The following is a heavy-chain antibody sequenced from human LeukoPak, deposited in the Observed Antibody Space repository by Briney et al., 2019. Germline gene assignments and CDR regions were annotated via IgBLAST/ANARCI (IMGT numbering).Heavy chain of an antibody. J-gene: IGHJ4*02. D-gene: IGHD5-18*01. CDR3: ARASSVDTATATPFAN. CDR1: GGTFSIYA. V-gene: IGHV1-69*13. Sequence: ASVRVSCEASGGTFSIYAINCVPHAPAQGREWMGGITPLFGTANYIQKFQRRVAFTADASTSRVYMELSRLRSEDTAIYYCARASSVDTATATPFANWGQGTLVIVSS. CDR2: ITPLFGTA.